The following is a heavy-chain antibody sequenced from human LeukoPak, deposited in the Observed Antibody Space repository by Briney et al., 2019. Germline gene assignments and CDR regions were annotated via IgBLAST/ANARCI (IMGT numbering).Heavy chain of an antibody. D-gene: IGHD6-19*01. CDR2: ISGSGGST. Sequence: GMSLRLSCAASGFPFSSYGMSWVRQAPGKGLEWVSAISGSGGSTYYADSVKGRFTISRDNSKNTLYLQMNSLRAEDTAVYYCAKSQWLVVDYWGQGTLVTVSS. CDR1: GFPFSSYG. J-gene: IGHJ4*02. CDR3: AKSQWLVVDY. V-gene: IGHV3-23*01.